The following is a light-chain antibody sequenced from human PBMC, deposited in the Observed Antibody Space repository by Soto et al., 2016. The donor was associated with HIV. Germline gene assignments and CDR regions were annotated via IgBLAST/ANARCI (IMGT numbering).Light chain of an antibody. CDR2: DAS. CDR3: QQFNNYPSLS. Sequence: AIQLTQSPSSLSASVGDRVTITCRASRDIGSALAWYQQKPGKGPRLLIYDASSLESGVPSRFRGGGSGKDFSLIISSLQPEDFATYHCQQFNNYPSLSFGGRDQGWSSN. CDR1: RDIGSA. V-gene: IGKV1D-13*01. J-gene: IGKJ4*01.